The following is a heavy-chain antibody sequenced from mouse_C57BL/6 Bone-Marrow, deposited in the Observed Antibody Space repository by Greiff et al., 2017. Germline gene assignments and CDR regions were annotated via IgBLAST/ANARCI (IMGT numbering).Heavy chain of an antibody. CDR2: IWSGGST. Sequence: QVQLKESGPGLVQPSQSLSITCTVSGFSLTSYGVHWVRQSPGKGLEWLGVIWSGGSTDYNAAFISRLSISKDNSKSQVFFKMNSLQADDTAIYYCARGDYGNYNYAMDYWGQGTSVTVSS. J-gene: IGHJ4*01. CDR3: ARGDYGNYNYAMDY. CDR1: GFSLTSYG. D-gene: IGHD2-1*01. V-gene: IGHV2-2*01.